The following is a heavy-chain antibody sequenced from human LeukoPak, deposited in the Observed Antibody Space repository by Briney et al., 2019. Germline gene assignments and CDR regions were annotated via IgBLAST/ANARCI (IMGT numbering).Heavy chain of an antibody. CDR3: AKDRFYYDSSGHNFDY. CDR2: IYSGGTT. V-gene: IGHV3-66*01. J-gene: IGHJ4*02. Sequence: GGSLRLSCAASGFTVSSNFMSWVRQAPGKGLEWVSVIYSGGTTYYADSVKGRFTISRDNSKNTLYLQMNSLRAEDTAVYYCAKDRFYYDSSGHNFDYWGQGTLVTVSS. CDR1: GFTVSSNF. D-gene: IGHD3-22*01.